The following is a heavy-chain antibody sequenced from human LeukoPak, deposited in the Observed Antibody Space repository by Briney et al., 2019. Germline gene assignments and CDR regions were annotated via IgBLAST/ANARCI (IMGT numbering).Heavy chain of an antibody. CDR2: INHSGST. D-gene: IGHD2-15*01. J-gene: IGHJ5*02. Sequence: PETLSLTCAVYGGSFSGYYWSWIRQPPGKGLEWIGEINHSGSTNYNPSLKSRVTISVDTSKNQFSLKLSSVTAADTAVYYCASHGVAAEVHWFDPWGQGTLVTVSS. V-gene: IGHV4-34*01. CDR3: ASHGVAAEVHWFDP. CDR1: GGSFSGYY.